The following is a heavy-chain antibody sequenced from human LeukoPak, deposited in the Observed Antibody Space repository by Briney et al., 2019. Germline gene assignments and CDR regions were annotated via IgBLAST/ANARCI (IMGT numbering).Heavy chain of an antibody. V-gene: IGHV1-18*01. Sequence: ASVKVSCKASGYTFTSYGISWVRQAPGQGLEWMGWISAYNGNTNYAQKLQGRVTMTTDTSTSTAYMELRSLRSDDTAVYYCARSGQKGYYYYYYYMDVWGKGTTVTVSS. CDR3: ARSGQKGYYYYYYYMDV. CDR2: ISAYNGNT. J-gene: IGHJ6*03. CDR1: GYTFTSYG.